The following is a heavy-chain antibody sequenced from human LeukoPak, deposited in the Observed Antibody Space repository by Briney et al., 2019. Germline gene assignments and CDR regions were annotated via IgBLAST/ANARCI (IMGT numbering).Heavy chain of an antibody. Sequence: GGSLRLSCAASGFTFSSYSMNWVRQPPGKGLEWVSSISSSSSYIYYADSVKGRFTISRDNAKNSLYLQMNTLRAEDTAVYYCARSHLYYYYYMDVWGKGTTVTVSS. J-gene: IGHJ6*03. CDR3: ARSHLYYYYYMDV. CDR2: ISSSSSYI. CDR1: GFTFSSYS. V-gene: IGHV3-21*01.